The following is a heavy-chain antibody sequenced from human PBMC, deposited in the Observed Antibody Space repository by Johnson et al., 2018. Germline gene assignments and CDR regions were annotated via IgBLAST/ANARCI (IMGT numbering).Heavy chain of an antibody. CDR1: GFTFSSYA. D-gene: IGHD3-9*01. CDR3: AKVATPQKAILAEYFQH. V-gene: IGHV3-23*04. Sequence: VQLVQSGGGLVQPGGSLRLSCAASGFTFSSYAMSWVRQAPWKGLEWVSAISDAGGSTYYVDSVKGRLTISRDNSKNTLNLQMNSLREEDTAVYYCAKVATPQKAILAEYFQHWGQGTLVTVSS. J-gene: IGHJ1*01. CDR2: ISDAGGST.